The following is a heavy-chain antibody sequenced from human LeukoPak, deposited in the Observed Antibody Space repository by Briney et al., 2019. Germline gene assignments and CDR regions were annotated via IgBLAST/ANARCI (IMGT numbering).Heavy chain of an antibody. CDR2: IKSKTDGGTT. Sequence: GGSLRLSCAASGFTFSSYAMSWVRQAPGKGLEWVGRIKSKTDGGTTDYAAPVKGRFTISRDDSKNTLYLQMNSLKTEDTAVYYCTTDYNDSSGYDPYYYYYMDVWGKGTTVTVSS. J-gene: IGHJ6*03. CDR1: GFTFSSYA. CDR3: TTDYNDSSGYDPYYYYYMDV. D-gene: IGHD3-22*01. V-gene: IGHV3-15*01.